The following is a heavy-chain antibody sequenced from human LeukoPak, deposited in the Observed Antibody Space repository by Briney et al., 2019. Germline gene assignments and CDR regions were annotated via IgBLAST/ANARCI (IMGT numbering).Heavy chain of an antibody. Sequence: GGSLRLSCAASGFAFSFYAMSWLRQPPGKGLEWVSTINANSGTTSYAASVRGRFTISRDNSKNTLYLQLNTLRAEDTALYYCAKISEVRGVINWGQGTLVTVSS. V-gene: IGHV3-23*01. D-gene: IGHD3-10*01. CDR3: AKISEVRGVIN. J-gene: IGHJ4*02. CDR2: INANSGTT. CDR1: GFAFSFYA.